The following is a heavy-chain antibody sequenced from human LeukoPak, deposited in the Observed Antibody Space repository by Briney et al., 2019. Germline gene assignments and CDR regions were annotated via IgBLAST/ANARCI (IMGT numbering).Heavy chain of an antibody. V-gene: IGHV3-30*02. CDR1: GFTFSSYG. CDR3: AKDIGLELQLGAFDI. Sequence: GGSLRLSCAASGFTFSSYGMHWVRQAPGKGLEGVAFIRYDGSYKYHADSVKGRFTISRDNAKNSLYLQMNSLRAEDMALYYCAKDIGLELQLGAFDIWGQGTMVTVSS. J-gene: IGHJ3*02. CDR2: IRYDGSYK. D-gene: IGHD1-7*01.